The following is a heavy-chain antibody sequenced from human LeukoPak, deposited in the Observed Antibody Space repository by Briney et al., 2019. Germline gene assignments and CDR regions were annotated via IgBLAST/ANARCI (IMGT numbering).Heavy chain of an antibody. D-gene: IGHD2-2*01. Sequence: GGSLRLSCAASGFTFSGYEMNWVRQAPGKGLEWVSYISSSASTIYYADSVKGRFTISRDNAKNSLYLQMNSLRAEDTAVYYCAREGCSSTSCYDYWGGGTLVTVSS. CDR3: AREGCSSTSCYDY. V-gene: IGHV3-48*03. CDR2: ISSSASTI. CDR1: GFTFSGYE. J-gene: IGHJ4*02.